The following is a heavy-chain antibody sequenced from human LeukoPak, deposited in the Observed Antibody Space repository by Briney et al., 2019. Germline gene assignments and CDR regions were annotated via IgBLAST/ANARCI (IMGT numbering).Heavy chain of an antibody. J-gene: IGHJ4*02. Sequence: VASVKVSCKASGYTFTSYAMHWVRQAPGQRLEWMGWINAGNGNTKYSQKFQGRVTLTTDTSTSTAYMELRSLRSDDTAVYYCARDGSGVWFDYWGQGTLVTVSS. D-gene: IGHD3-10*01. V-gene: IGHV1-3*01. CDR1: GYTFTSYA. CDR2: INAGNGNT. CDR3: ARDGSGVWFDY.